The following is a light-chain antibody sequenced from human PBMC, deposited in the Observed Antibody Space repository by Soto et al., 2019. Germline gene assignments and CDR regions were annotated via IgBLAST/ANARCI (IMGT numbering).Light chain of an antibody. CDR3: SSYTSSSTLYV. V-gene: IGLV2-14*03. CDR1: SSDVGGYNC. J-gene: IGLJ1*01. CDR2: DVS. Sequence: QSALTQPASVSGSPGQSITISCTGTSSDVGGYNCVSWYQQHPGKAPKLMIYDVSNRPSGVSYRFSGSKSGNTASLTISGLQAEDEADYYCSSYTSSSTLYVFGTGTKVTVL.